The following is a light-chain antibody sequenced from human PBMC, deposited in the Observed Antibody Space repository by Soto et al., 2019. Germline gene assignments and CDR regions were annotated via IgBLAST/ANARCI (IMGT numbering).Light chain of an antibody. J-gene: IGKJ3*01. Sequence: DIQMTQSPPSLYASIGDRVTITCRASQNINRCLNWYQQKAGTAPKLLIYAASTAQGGVPSRFSGSGSGTDITLTMGSLQPEDLATYYCQQCYSAVTFGPGTKVAI. CDR1: QNINRC. CDR2: AAS. V-gene: IGKV1-39*01. CDR3: QQCYSAVT.